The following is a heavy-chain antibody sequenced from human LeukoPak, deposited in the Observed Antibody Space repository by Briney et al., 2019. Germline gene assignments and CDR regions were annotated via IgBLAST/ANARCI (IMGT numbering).Heavy chain of an antibody. CDR3: ARKVYNGYAPFDY. V-gene: IGHV4-30-4*01. Sequence: SETLSLTCTVSGGSISSGDYYWSWIRQPPGKGLGLIGYIYYSGSTYYNPSLKSRVTISVDTSKNQFSLKLSSVTAADTAVYYCARKVYNGYAPFDYWGQGTLVTVSS. D-gene: IGHD5-12*01. CDR2: IYYSGST. CDR1: GGSISSGDYY. J-gene: IGHJ4*02.